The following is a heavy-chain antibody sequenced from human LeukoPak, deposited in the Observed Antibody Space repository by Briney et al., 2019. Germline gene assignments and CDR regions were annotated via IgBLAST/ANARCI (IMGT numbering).Heavy chain of an antibody. Sequence: GGSLRLSCAASGFTLSSYTMNWVRQAPGKGLEWVSSIRSSGSYIYYADSVKGRFTISRDNAENSLYLQMNSLRAEDTAVYYCARDVQIDYWGQGTLVTVSS. D-gene: IGHD1-1*01. CDR1: GFTLSSYT. J-gene: IGHJ4*02. V-gene: IGHV3-21*01. CDR3: ARDVQIDY. CDR2: IRSSGSYI.